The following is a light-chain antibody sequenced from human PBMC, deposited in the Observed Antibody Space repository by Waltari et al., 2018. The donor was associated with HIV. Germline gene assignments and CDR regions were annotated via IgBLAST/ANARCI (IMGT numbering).Light chain of an antibody. Sequence: DVVMNQSPLSLPVTLGQPASISCRSSQGLLYSDGNTYLNWFQQRPGQSPRRLIYKVSSRASGVPDRFSGSGSGTDFTLQISRVEAEDVGVYYCMQGTHRPITFGQGTRLEIE. CDR1: QGLLYSDGNTY. CDR2: KVS. V-gene: IGKV2-30*01. CDR3: MQGTHRPIT. J-gene: IGKJ5*01.